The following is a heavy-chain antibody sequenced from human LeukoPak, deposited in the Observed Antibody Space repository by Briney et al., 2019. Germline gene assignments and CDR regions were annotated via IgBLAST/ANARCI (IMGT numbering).Heavy chain of an antibody. V-gene: IGHV4-38-2*01. CDR2: IYHSGST. CDR3: AKIAAAMTPPFDY. J-gene: IGHJ4*02. Sequence: PSETLSLTCAVSGYSISSGYYWGWIRQPPGKGLERIGSIYHSGSTYYNPSLKSRVTISVDTSKNQFSLKLSSVTAADTAVYYCAKIAAAMTPPFDYWGQGTLVTVSS. CDR1: GYSISSGYY. D-gene: IGHD6-13*01.